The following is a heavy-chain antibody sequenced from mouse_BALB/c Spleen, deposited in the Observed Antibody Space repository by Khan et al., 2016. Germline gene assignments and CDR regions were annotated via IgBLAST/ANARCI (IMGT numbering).Heavy chain of an antibody. Sequence: EVELVESGGGLVQPGGSRKLSCAASGFTFSSFGMHWVRQAPEKGLAWVAYISSGSSTIYYADTVKGRFTIYRDNPKNTLFLQMTSLRSEDTAMYYCSRDGRPWFAYWGQGTLVTVSA. D-gene: IGHD2-12*01. J-gene: IGHJ3*01. CDR2: ISSGSSTI. CDR3: SRDGRPWFAY. V-gene: IGHV5-17*02. CDR1: GFTFSSFG.